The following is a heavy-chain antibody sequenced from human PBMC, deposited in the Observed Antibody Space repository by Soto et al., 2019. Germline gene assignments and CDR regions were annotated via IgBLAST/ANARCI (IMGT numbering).Heavy chain of an antibody. CDR1: GYTFTIYY. CDR2: INASGGST. CDR3: ARSRDRFDY. J-gene: IGHJ4*02. V-gene: IGHV1-46*01. Sequence: QVQLVQSGAEVKKPGASVKVSCKASGYTFTIYYMHWVRQVPGQGLEWMGIINASGGSTSYAQMFQGRVTMTRDTSTSTVYMELSSLRSEDTAIYYCARSRDRFDYWGQGTLVTVSS.